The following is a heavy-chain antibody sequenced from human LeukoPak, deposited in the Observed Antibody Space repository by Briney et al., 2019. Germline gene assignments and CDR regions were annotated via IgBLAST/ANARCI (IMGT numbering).Heavy chain of an antibody. Sequence: GSLRLSCAASGFTASNYWMHWVRQVPGKGLVWVALITGDGTATNHADSVKGRFTVSRDDAKNTLFLQMNSLRADDSAVYYCARGGVVAALDYWGRGARVTVSS. V-gene: IGHV3-74*01. CDR1: GFTASNYW. CDR2: ITGDGTAT. D-gene: IGHD1-26*01. J-gene: IGHJ4*02. CDR3: ARGGVVAALDY.